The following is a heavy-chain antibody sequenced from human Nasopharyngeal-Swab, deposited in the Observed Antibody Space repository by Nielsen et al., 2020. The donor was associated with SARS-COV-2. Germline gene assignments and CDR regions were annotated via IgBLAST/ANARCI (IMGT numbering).Heavy chain of an antibody. V-gene: IGHV1-18*04. CDR3: ARDVLYRFDD. D-gene: IGHD3-10*02. Sequence: ASVKVSCKTSGYTFTSSGVSWVRRAPGQGLEWMGWISTNSGNTNYPQRVQGRVTLTTDRSTSTVYMELRSLGSDDTAVYYCARDVLYRFDDWGRGTLVTVSS. J-gene: IGHJ4*02. CDR1: GYTFTSSG. CDR2: ISTNSGNT.